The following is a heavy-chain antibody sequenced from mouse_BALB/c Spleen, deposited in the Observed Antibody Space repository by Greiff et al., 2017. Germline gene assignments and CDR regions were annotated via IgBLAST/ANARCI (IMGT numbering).Heavy chain of an antibody. D-gene: IGHD6-1*01. CDR1: GFNTKDTY. V-gene: IGHV14-3*02. Sequence: VQLQQSGAELVKPGASVKLSCTASGFNTKDTYMHWVKQRPEQGLEWIGRIDPANGNTKYDPKFQGKATITADTSSNTAYLQLSSLTSEDTAVYYCARATHYYAMDYWGQGTSVTVSS. J-gene: IGHJ4*01. CDR3: ARATHYYAMDY. CDR2: IDPANGNT.